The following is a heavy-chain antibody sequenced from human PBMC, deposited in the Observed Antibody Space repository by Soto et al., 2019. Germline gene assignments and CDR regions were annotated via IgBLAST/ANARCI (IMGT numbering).Heavy chain of an antibody. CDR2: ISSSSSTI. CDR3: ARDRPTFWIEVLGSYGMDV. D-gene: IGHD3-3*01. V-gene: IGHV3-48*02. Sequence: EVQLVESGGGLVQPGGSLRLSCAASGFTFSSYSMNWVRQAPGKGLEWVSYISSSSSTIYYADSVKGRFTISRDNAKNSLYLQMNSLRDEDTAVYYCARDRPTFWIEVLGSYGMDVWGQGTTVTVSS. J-gene: IGHJ6*02. CDR1: GFTFSSYS.